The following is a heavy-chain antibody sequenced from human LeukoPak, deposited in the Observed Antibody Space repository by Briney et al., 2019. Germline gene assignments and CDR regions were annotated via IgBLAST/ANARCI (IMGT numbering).Heavy chain of an antibody. CDR1: GFTFSSYA. D-gene: IGHD3-22*01. J-gene: IGHJ4*02. CDR2: ISGSGGST. CDR3: AKGNTLIVVVSDY. V-gene: IGHV3-23*01. Sequence: GGSLRLSCAASGFTFSSYAMSWVRQAPGKGLEWVSAISGSGGSTYYADSVKGRITISRDNSKNTLYLQMNSLRAEDTAVYYCAKGNTLIVVVSDYWGQGTLVTVSS.